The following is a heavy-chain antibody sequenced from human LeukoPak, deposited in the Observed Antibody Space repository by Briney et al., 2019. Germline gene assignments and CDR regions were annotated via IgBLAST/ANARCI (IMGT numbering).Heavy chain of an antibody. CDR2: ITTTGATT. V-gene: IGHV3-23*01. D-gene: IGHD3-10*01. CDR3: ARGITMAN. Sequence: GGSLRLSCAASGFTFGSYGMSWVRQAPGKGLEWVAFITTTGATTSYAGSVKGRFTISRDNARDTLYMQMNSLRAEDTAVYYCARGITMANWGQGTLVTVSS. CDR1: GFTFGSYG. J-gene: IGHJ4*02.